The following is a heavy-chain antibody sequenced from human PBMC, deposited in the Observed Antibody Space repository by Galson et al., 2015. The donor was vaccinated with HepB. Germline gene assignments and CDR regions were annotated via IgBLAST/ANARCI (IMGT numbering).Heavy chain of an antibody. D-gene: IGHD6-19*01. V-gene: IGHV3-23*01. CDR2: IRGSGDGT. J-gene: IGHJ4*02. CDR3: ATRPYVQWLKSLF. CDR1: GFDVSRYT. Sequence: LRLSCAVSGFDVSRYTMTWVRQAPGRGLEWVSGIRGSGDGTYYADSVKGRFTISRDTSKSRLYLQMNGLRDDDTAVYYCATRPYVQWLKSLFWGQGTLVTVSS.